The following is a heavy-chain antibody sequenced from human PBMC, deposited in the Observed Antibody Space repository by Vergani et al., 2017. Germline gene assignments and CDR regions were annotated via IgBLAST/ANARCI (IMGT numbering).Heavy chain of an antibody. J-gene: IGHJ2*01. CDR2: ISGSGGSI. CDR3: AKRGALYYYDSSGYYNILGKVTDWYFDL. D-gene: IGHD3-22*01. CDR1: GFTFSSYA. Sequence: EVQLLESGGGLVQPGGSLRLSCAASGFTFSSYAMSWVRQAPGKGLEWVSAISGSGGSIYYADSVKGRFTISRDNSKNTLYLQMNSLRAEDTAVYYCAKRGALYYYDSSGYYNILGKVTDWYFDLWGRGTLVTVSS. V-gene: IGHV3-23*01.